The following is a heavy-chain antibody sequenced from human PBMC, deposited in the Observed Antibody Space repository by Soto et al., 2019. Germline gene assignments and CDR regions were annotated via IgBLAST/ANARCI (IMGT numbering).Heavy chain of an antibody. CDR1: GFSLSTSGVG. J-gene: IGHJ4*02. D-gene: IGHD5-18*01. Sequence: SGPTLVNPTQTLTLTCTFSGFSLSTSGVGVGWIRQPPGKALELLGLIYWDGDKRYSPSLKSRLTITKDTSKNQVVLTMTNMEPVHKATDDCAQYRYGNFDYWGQGGLVTVSS. CDR3: AQYRYGNFDY. CDR2: IYWDGDK. V-gene: IGHV2-5*02.